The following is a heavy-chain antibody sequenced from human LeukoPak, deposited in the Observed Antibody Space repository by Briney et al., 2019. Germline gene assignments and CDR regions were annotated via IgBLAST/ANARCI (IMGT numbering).Heavy chain of an antibody. D-gene: IGHD3-10*01. CDR3: VAGSYFSPTYYYYMDV. J-gene: IGHJ6*03. CDR1: GGTFSSYA. Sequence: ASVKVSCKASGGTFSSYAISWVRQAPGQGLEWMGGIIPIFGTANYAQKFQGRVTITADESTSTAYMELSSLRSEDTAVYYCVAGSYFSPTYYYYMDVWGKGTTVTISS. CDR2: IIPIFGTA. V-gene: IGHV1-69*13.